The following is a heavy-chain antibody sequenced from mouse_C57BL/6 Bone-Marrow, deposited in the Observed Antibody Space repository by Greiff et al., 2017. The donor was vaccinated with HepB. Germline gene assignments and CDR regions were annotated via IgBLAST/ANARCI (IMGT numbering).Heavy chain of an antibody. CDR3: ARQLRRRSEYYAMDY. CDR1: GFSLTSYG. Sequence: VQLVESGPGLVQPSQSLSITCTVSGFSLTSYGVHWVRQSPGKGLEWLGVIWSGGSTDYNAAFISRLSISKDTSKSQVFFKMNSLQADDTAIYYCARQLRRRSEYYAMDYWGQGTSVTVSS. D-gene: IGHD3-2*02. CDR2: IWSGGST. J-gene: IGHJ4*01. V-gene: IGHV2-2*01.